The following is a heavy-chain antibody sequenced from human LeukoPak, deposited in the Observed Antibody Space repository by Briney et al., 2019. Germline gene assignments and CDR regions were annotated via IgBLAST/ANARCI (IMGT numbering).Heavy chain of an antibody. D-gene: IGHD1-26*01. V-gene: IGHV1-46*01. CDR3: ASGSYREIDF. CDR1: GYTFTSYY. CDR2: INPSGGST. Sequence: ASVKVSCKASGYTFTSYYMHWVRQAPGQGLEWMGIINPSGGSTSYAQKFQGRVTLTRDTSTSTVYMELSSLGSADTAVYYCASGSYREIDFWGQGTLVTVSS. J-gene: IGHJ4*02.